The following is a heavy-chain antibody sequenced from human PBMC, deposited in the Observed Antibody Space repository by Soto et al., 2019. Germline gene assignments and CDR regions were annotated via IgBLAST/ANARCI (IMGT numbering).Heavy chain of an antibody. CDR1: GGSLSSYY. Sequence: QVQLQESGPGLVKPSETLSLTCTVSGGSLSSYYWSWIRQPPGKGLEWIGNIHYSGSTNYNPSLKSRVTILVDTSKYQFSLQRSSVAAADTAVYYCARRPWADYGGIFDPWGQGTLVTVSS. V-gene: IGHV4-59*01. D-gene: IGHD4-17*01. CDR2: IHYSGST. J-gene: IGHJ5*02. CDR3: ARRPWADYGGIFDP.